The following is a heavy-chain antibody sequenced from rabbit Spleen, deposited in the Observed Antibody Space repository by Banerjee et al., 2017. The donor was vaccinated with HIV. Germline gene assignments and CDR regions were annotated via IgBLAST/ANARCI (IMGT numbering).Heavy chain of an antibody. V-gene: IGHV1S45*01. Sequence: QEQLVESGGGLVQPEGSLTLTCRASGFSFTDKDVMCWVRQAPGKGLEWIGCIDIGSSGFTYFASWAKGRFTISKTSSTTVTLQMTSLTAADTATYFCARDTSSSFSSYGMDLWGQGTLVTVS. J-gene: IGHJ6*01. CDR1: GFSFTDKDV. D-gene: IGHD1-1*01. CDR2: IDIGSSGFT. CDR3: ARDTSSSFSSYGMDL.